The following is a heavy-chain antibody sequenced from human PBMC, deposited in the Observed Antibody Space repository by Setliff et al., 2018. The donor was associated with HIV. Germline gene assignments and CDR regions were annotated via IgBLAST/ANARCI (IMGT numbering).Heavy chain of an antibody. V-gene: IGHV1-8*02. CDR1: GYSFTTYD. CDR3: ARASVEVTPHYALDV. D-gene: IGHD2-21*02. CDR2: MNPASGDT. J-gene: IGHJ6*02. Sequence: GASVKVSCKTSGYSFTTYDINWVRQAAGQGLEWMGWMNPASGDTGSAQKFQGRLTMTRDTSIDTAYMELSSLSSDDSAVYFCARASVEVTPHYALDVWGQGTTVTVSS.